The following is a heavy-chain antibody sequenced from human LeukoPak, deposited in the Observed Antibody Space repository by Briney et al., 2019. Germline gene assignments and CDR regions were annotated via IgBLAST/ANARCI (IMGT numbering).Heavy chain of an antibody. CDR3: ARDPQGSSWFDY. V-gene: IGHV4-59*01. Sequence: PSETLSLTCTVSGGSINSYYWSWIRQPPGKGLEWIGYIYYSGSTNYNPSLKSRVTISVDTSKNQFSLKLGSVTAADTAVYYCARDPQGSSWFDYWGQGTLVTVSS. D-gene: IGHD6-13*01. CDR2: IYYSGST. CDR1: GGSINSYY. J-gene: IGHJ4*02.